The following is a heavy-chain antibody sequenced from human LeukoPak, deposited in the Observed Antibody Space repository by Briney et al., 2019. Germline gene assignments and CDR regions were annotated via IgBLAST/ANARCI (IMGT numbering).Heavy chain of an antibody. J-gene: IGHJ3*02. Sequence: ASVKVSCKASLGTFSSYAISWVRQAPRQGREWMGGIFPIFGTANYAHKFQGRVTITTDESTRTAYMELSSVRSEDTGVYYCATEDGYKSNAFDIWGQGTLVTVSS. V-gene: IGHV1-69*05. D-gene: IGHD5-24*01. CDR3: ATEDGYKSNAFDI. CDR1: LGTFSSYA. CDR2: IFPIFGTA.